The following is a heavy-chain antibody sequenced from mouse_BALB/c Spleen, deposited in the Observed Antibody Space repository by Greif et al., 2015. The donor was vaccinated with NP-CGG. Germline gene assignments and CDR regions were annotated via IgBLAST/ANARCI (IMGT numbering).Heavy chain of an antibody. CDR2: IYPGNGDT. D-gene: IGHD2-4*01. CDR1: GYTFTSYN. J-gene: IGHJ3*01. Sequence: QVQLQQPGAELVKPGASVKMSCKASGYTFTSYNMHWVKQTPGQGLEWIGAIYPGNGDTSYNQKFKGKATLTADKSSSTAYMQLSSLTSEDSAVYYCARGGYDYSWFAYWGQGTLVTVSA. CDR3: ARGGYDYSWFAY. V-gene: IGHV1-12*01.